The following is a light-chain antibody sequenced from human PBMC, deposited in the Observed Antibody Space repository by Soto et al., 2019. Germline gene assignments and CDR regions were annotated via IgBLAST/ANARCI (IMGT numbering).Light chain of an antibody. CDR1: QSVSSY. CDR3: QQRSNWPLT. CDR2: AAS. J-gene: IGKJ4*01. Sequence: EIVLTQSPATLSLSPGEGATLSCRASQSVSSYLAWYQQKPGQAPRLLIYAASNRATGIPARFSCSGSGTDFTLTVSSLEPEDFAVYYCQQRSNWPLTFGGGTKVEIK. V-gene: IGKV3-11*01.